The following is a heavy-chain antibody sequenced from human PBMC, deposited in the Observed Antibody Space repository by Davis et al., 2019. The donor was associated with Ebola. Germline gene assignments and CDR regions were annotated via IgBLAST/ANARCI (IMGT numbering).Heavy chain of an antibody. D-gene: IGHD2-15*01. V-gene: IGHV4-59*12. CDR2: IYYSGST. J-gene: IGHJ3*02. CDR3: ARVYCSGGSCYGYAFDI. CDR1: GGSISSYY. Sequence: GSLRLSCTVSGGSISSYYWSWIRQPPGKGLEWIGYIYYSGSTNYNPSLKSRVTISVDTSKNQFSLKLSSVTAADTAVYYCARVYCSGGSCYGYAFDIWGQGTMVTVSS.